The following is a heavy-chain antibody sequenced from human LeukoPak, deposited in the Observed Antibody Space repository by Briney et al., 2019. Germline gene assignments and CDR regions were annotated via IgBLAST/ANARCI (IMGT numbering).Heavy chain of an antibody. Sequence: PGGSLRLSCAASGFTFSSYAVNWVRQAPGKGLEGVSAISSSGGTTYYADSVKGRFSISRDNSKNMLYLQMNSLRAEDTAVYYCAKDRNSWPTNFDSWGQGTLVTVSA. CDR3: AKDRNSWPTNFDS. CDR2: ISSSGGTT. CDR1: GFTFSSYA. D-gene: IGHD2/OR15-2a*01. V-gene: IGHV3-23*01. J-gene: IGHJ4*02.